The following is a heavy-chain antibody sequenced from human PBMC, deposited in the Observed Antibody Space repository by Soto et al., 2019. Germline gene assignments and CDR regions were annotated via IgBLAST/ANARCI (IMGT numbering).Heavy chain of an antibody. CDR3: AKGLYSPAGYYYGMDV. CDR2: ISYDGSNK. V-gene: IGHV3-30*18. CDR1: VFTFSSYG. Sequence: GGSLRLSCAASVFTFSSYGMHWVRQAPGKGLEWVAVISYDGSNKYYADSVKGRFTISRDNSKNTLYLQMNSLRAEDTAVYYCAKGLYSPAGYYYGMDVWGQGTTVTVSS. J-gene: IGHJ6*02. D-gene: IGHD2-2*01.